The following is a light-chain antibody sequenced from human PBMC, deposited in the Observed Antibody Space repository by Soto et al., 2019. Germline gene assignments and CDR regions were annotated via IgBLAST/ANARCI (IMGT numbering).Light chain of an antibody. V-gene: IGKV3-20*01. J-gene: IGKJ1*01. CDR1: QSVGSSY. CDR2: GTS. CDR3: QQYGSSPRT. Sequence: GLTQSPGPLSWSAGERATLSWRASQSVGSSYLAWYQQKPGQAPRVVIYGTSSRATGIPDRFSGSGSGTDFTLTISRLETEDFAVYYCQQYGSSPRTFGQGTKVDIK.